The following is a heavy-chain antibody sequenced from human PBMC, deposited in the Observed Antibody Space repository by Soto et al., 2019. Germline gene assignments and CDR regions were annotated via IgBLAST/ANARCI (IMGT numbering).Heavy chain of an antibody. D-gene: IGHD4-17*01. J-gene: IGHJ6*02. CDR3: ARGLTTVTTDTGYYYGMDV. CDR2: INSDGSST. CDR1: GFTFSSYW. Sequence: GGSLRLSCAASGFTFSSYWMHWVRQAPGKGLVWVSRINSDGSSTSYADSVRGRFTISRDNAKNTLYLQMNSLRAEDTAVYYCARGLTTVTTDTGYYYGMDVWGQGTTVTVSS. V-gene: IGHV3-74*01.